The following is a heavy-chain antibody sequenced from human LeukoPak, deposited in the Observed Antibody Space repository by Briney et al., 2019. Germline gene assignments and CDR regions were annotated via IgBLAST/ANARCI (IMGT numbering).Heavy chain of an antibody. CDR2: IYSGGST. V-gene: IGHV3-53*01. Sequence: GGSLRLSCAASGFTVSSNYMSWVRQPPGKGLEWVSVIYSGGSTYYAKSVKGRFTISRDNSKNTLYLQMNSLRAEDTAVYYCARGPVAPYYGMDVWGQGTTVTVSS. CDR3: ARGPVAPYYGMDV. CDR1: GFTVSSNY. J-gene: IGHJ6*02. D-gene: IGHD2-15*01.